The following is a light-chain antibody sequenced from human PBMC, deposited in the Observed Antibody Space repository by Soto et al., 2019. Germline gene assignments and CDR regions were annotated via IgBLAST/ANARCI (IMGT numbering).Light chain of an antibody. V-gene: IGKV1-5*01. CDR3: QQYDNYPLT. Sequence: IQMTQSPATLSASVGERVTITCRASQSVRSWLAWYQQKPGTAPKLLIFDASRLESGVPSRFSGSASGTEFTLTISSLQPDDVATYYCQQYDNYPLTFGGGTKVEI. CDR1: QSVRSW. CDR2: DAS. J-gene: IGKJ4*01.